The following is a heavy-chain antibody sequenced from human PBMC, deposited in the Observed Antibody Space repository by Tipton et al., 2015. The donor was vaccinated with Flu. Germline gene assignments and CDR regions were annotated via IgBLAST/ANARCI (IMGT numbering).Heavy chain of an antibody. Sequence: QVQLVQSGAEVKKPGSSVKVSCKASGGTFSSFAISWVRQAPGHGLEWKGRIIPIFGTANYAQKFQGRVTITADESTSTAYMELSSLRSENTAVYYCARGPDIVVVPAAMGWFVPWGQGTLVTVSS. CDR2: IIPIFGTA. J-gene: IGHJ5*02. V-gene: IGHV1-69*18. D-gene: IGHD2-2*01. CDR3: ARGPDIVVVPAAMGWFVP. CDR1: GGTFSSFA.